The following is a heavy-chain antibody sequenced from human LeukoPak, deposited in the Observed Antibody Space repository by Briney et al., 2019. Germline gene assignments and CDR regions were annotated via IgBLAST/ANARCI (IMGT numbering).Heavy chain of an antibody. CDR2: IIPIFGTA. J-gene: IGHJ4*02. CDR3: ARDRGFWSGYSRNYFDY. D-gene: IGHD3-3*01. V-gene: IGHV1-69*05. CDR1: GGTFSSYA. Sequence: SVKVSCKASGGTFSSYAISWVRQAPGQGLEWMGGIIPIFGTANYAQKLQGRVTITTDESTSTAYMELSSLRSEDTAVYYCARDRGFWSGYSRNYFDYWGQGTLVTVSS.